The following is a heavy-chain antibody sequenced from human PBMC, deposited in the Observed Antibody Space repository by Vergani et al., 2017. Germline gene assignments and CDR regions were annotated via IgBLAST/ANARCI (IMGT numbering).Heavy chain of an antibody. J-gene: IGHJ4*02. D-gene: IGHD6-6*01. V-gene: IGHV4-34*01. CDR1: GGSFSGYY. Sequence: QVQLQQWGAGLLKPSETLSLTCAVYGGSFSGYYWSWIRQPPGKGLEWIGEINHSGSTNYNPSLKSRVTISVDTSKNQFSLKLSSVTAADTAVYSCARGGEVAARPEYWGQGTLVTVSS. CDR2: INHSGST. CDR3: ARGGEVAARPEY.